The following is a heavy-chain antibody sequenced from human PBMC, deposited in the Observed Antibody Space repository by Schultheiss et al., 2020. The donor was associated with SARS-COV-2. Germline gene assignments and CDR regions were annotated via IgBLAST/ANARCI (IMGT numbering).Heavy chain of an antibody. CDR2: VSYDGSNE. CDR3: GKEGSSWYYASGSSVDR. J-gene: IGHJ5*02. Sequence: GGSLRLSCAASGFTFSSYAMYWVRQAPGKGLEWVAAVSYDGSNEYYSDSVKGRFTISRDNSKNTLYLQMNSLTAEDTAVYYCGKEGSSWYYASGSSVDRWGQGTLVTVSS. V-gene: IGHV3-30*18. D-gene: IGHD3-10*01. CDR1: GFTFSSYA.